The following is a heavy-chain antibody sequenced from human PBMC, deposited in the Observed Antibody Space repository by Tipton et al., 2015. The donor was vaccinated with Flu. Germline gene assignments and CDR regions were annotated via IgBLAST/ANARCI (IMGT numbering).Heavy chain of an antibody. CDR3: ARDKRPDTAMVSLYYYYGMDV. CDR2: IYYSGST. J-gene: IGHJ6*02. CDR1: GGSISSGGYY. Sequence: TLSLTCTVSGGSISSGGYYWSWIRQHPGKGLEWIGYIYYSGSTYYNPSLKSRVTISVDTSKNQFSLKLSSVTAADTAVYYCARDKRPDTAMVSLYYYYGMDVWGQGTPVTVSS. D-gene: IGHD5-18*01. V-gene: IGHV4-31*03.